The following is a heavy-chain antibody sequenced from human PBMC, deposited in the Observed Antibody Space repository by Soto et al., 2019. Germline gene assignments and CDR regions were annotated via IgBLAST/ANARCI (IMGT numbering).Heavy chain of an antibody. Sequence: SVKVSCKASGYTFTGYYMHWVRQAPGQGLEWMGWINPNSGGTNYAQKFQGRVTMTRDTSISTAYMELSRLRSDDTAVYYCARHYYDSSGYYLNNWFDPWGQGTLVTVSS. CDR1: GYTFTGYY. CDR3: ARHYYDSSGYYLNNWFDP. V-gene: IGHV1-2*02. J-gene: IGHJ5*02. CDR2: INPNSGGT. D-gene: IGHD3-22*01.